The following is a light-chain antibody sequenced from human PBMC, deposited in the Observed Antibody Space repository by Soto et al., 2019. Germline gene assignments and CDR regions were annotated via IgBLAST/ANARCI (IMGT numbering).Light chain of an antibody. CDR1: QSVSSSY. J-gene: IGKJ1*01. V-gene: IGKV3-20*01. Sequence: EIVLTQSPGTLSLSPGERATLSCRASQSVSSSYLAWYQQKPGQAPRLLLYGASSRATVIPDRYSGSGSGPVFTLTISRLEPEDFAVYYCQQYGSSPWTFGQGTKVEIK. CDR2: GAS. CDR3: QQYGSSPWT.